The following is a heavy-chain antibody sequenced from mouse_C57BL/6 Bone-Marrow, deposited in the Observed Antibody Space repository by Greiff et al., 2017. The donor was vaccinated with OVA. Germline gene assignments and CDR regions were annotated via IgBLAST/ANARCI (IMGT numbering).Heavy chain of an antibody. CDR3: TRHYYGSSRGAY. Sequence: EVKLQESGAELVRPGASVKLSCTASGFNIKDDYMHWVKQRPEQGLEWIGWIDPENGDTEYASKFQGKATITADTSSNTAYLQLSSLTSEDTAVYYCTRHYYGSSRGAYWGQGTLVTVSA. CDR1: GFNIKDDY. CDR2: IDPENGDT. D-gene: IGHD1-1*01. J-gene: IGHJ3*01. V-gene: IGHV14-4*01.